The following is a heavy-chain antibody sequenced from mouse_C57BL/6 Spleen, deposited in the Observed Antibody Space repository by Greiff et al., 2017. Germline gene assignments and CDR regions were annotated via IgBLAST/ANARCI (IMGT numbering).Heavy chain of an antibody. V-gene: IGHV5-6*02. D-gene: IGHD4-1*01. J-gene: IGHJ2*01. CDR1: GFTFSSYG. CDR2: ISSGGSYT. Sequence: DVMLVESGGDLVKPGGSLKLSCAASGFTFSSYGMSWVRQTPDKRLEWVATISSGGSYTYYPDSVKGRFTISRDNAKNTLYLQMSSRKSEDTAMYYCAREENWGVDYWGQGTTRTVSS. CDR3: AREENWGVDY.